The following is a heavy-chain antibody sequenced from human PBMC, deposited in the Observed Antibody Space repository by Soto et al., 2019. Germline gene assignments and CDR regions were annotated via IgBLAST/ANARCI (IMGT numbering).Heavy chain of an antibody. CDR1: GFTFGDYA. CDR3: TRDSGCGGDCYENYFDH. D-gene: IGHD2-21*02. Sequence: PGGSLRLSCTASGFTFGDYAMSWFRQTPGKGLEWVGFIRSKGYGGTAEHAASVKGRFTISRDDSKSIAYLQMNSLKTEDTAVYYCTRDSGCGGDCYENYFDHWGQGTLVTVSS. V-gene: IGHV3-49*03. CDR2: IRSKGYGGTA. J-gene: IGHJ4*02.